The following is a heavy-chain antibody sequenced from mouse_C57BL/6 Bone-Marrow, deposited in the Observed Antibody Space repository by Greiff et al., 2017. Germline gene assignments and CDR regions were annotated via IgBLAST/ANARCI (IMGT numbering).Heavy chain of an antibody. D-gene: IGHD3-1*01. CDR1: GFSLTSYG. J-gene: IGHJ3*01. Sequence: QVQLKQSGPGLVQPSQSLSITCTVSGFSLTSYGVHWVRQSTGKGLEWLGVIWSGGSTDYTAAFISRLSISKANSKSQVFFKMNSLQADDTAIYYCASFTRGFGYWCQGTLVTVSA. V-gene: IGHV2-2*01. CDR2: IWSGGST. CDR3: ASFTRGFGY.